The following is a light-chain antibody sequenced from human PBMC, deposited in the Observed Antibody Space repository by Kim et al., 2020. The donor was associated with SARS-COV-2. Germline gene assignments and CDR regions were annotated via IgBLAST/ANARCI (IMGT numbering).Light chain of an antibody. J-gene: IGLJ3*02. Sequence: GQSITISCTGTSSDVGGYNYVSWYQQYPGKAPKLMIYDVSNRPSGVSNRFSGSKSGNTASLTISGRQAEDEADYYCSSYTSSSTRVFGGGTQLTVL. CDR2: DVS. CDR1: SSDVGGYNY. CDR3: SSYTSSSTRV. V-gene: IGLV2-14*03.